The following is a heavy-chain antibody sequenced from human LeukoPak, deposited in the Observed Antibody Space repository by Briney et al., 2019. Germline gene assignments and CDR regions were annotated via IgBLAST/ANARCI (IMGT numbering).Heavy chain of an antibody. CDR2: IWFDGSEQ. V-gene: IGHV3-33*01. CDR1: GFTFSTYA. CDR3: AREGDSRWGELSP. Sequence: GRSLRLSCAASGFTFSTYAIHWVRQAPGKGLEWVAVIWFDGSEQYYADSVKSRFIISRDNSKSTSNLQLNSLRAEDTAVYYCAREGDSRWGELSPWGQGTLVTVSS. D-gene: IGHD3-16*02. J-gene: IGHJ1*01.